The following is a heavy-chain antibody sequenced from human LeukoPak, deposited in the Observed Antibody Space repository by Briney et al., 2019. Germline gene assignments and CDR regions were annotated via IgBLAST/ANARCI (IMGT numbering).Heavy chain of an antibody. V-gene: IGHV3-74*01. Sequence: GGSLRLSCAASGFTFSNYGMHWVRQAPGKGLVWVSRIKSDGKTNYADSVKGRFTISRDNAKNTVSLQMDSLRAEDTGVYYCARAPSEVGGYYPEYFRHWGQGTLVTVSS. CDR1: GFTFSNYG. J-gene: IGHJ1*01. D-gene: IGHD3-22*01. CDR3: ARAPSEVGGYYPEYFRH. CDR2: IKSDGKT.